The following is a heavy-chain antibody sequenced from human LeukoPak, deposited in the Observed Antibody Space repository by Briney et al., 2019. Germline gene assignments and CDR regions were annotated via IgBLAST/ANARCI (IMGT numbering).Heavy chain of an antibody. V-gene: IGHV3-21*01. CDR3: ARDDYYGSGSYYFDY. D-gene: IGHD3-10*01. CDR2: ISSSSSYI. Sequence: GGSLRLSCAASGFTFSSYSMNWVRQAPGKGLEWVSSISSSSSYIYYADSVKGRFTISRDNAKNSLYPQMNSLRAEDTAVYYCARDDYYGSGSYYFDYWGQGTLVTVSS. CDR1: GFTFSSYS. J-gene: IGHJ4*02.